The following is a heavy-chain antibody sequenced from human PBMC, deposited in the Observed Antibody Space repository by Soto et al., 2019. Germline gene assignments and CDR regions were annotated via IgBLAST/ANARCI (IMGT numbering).Heavy chain of an antibody. D-gene: IGHD3-22*01. Sequence: SETLSLTCTVSGGSISSGGYYWSWIRQHPGKGLEWIGYIYYSGSTYYNPSLKSRVTISVDTSKNQFSLKLSSVTAADTAVYYCARGSDYYDSSGYYDYWGQGTLVTSPQ. CDR2: IYYSGST. J-gene: IGHJ4*02. V-gene: IGHV4-31*03. CDR3: ARGSDYYDSSGYYDY. CDR1: GGSISSGGYY.